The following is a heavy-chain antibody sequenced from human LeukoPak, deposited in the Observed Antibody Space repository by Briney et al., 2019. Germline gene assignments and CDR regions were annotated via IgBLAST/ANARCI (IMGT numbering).Heavy chain of an antibody. CDR3: ARDQNEHSGYDCLY. V-gene: IGHV3-21*01. D-gene: IGHD5-12*01. CDR2: ISSSSSYI. CDR1: GFTFSSYS. J-gene: IGHJ4*02. Sequence: PGGSLRLSCAASGFTFSSYSMNWVRQAPGKGLEWVSSISSSSSYIYYADSVKGRFTISRDNAKNSLYLQMNSLRAEDTAVYYCARDQNEHSGYDCLYWGQGTLVTVSS.